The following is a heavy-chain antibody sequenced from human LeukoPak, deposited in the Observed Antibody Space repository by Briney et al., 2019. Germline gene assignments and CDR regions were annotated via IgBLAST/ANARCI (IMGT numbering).Heavy chain of an antibody. CDR2: TYYSSKWYS. CDR1: GDSSISKNA. Sequence: SQTLSLTCVISGDSSISKNAWNWVRQSPSGGLECHGRTYYSSKWYSEYAESVKSRMTINVDTSKNQFSLQLNSVTPEDTAVYYCARGWARDGFNIWSQGTKVTVSS. J-gene: IGHJ3*02. CDR3: ARGWARDGFNI. D-gene: IGHD6-13*01. V-gene: IGHV6-1*01.